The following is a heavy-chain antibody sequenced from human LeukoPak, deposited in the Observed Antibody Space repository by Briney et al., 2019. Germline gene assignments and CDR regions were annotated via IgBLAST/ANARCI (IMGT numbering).Heavy chain of an antibody. D-gene: IGHD3-22*01. CDR1: GASISSSGYS. V-gene: IGHV4-39*07. CDR2: VYYSGNT. J-gene: IGHJ3*02. CDR3: ACLTTADAFDI. Sequence: PSETLSLTCTVSGASISSSGYSWGWIRQPPGKGLEWIGNVYYSGNTYYNPSLKSRVTISVDTSKNQFSLKLSSVTAADTAVYYCACLTTADAFDIWGQGTMVTVSS.